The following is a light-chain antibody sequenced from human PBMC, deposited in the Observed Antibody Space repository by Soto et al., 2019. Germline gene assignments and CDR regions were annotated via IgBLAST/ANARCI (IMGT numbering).Light chain of an antibody. CDR1: QSISSW. V-gene: IGKV1-5*01. CDR2: DAS. CDR3: QQYNSYSLWT. Sequence: DIQMTQSPSNLSASVGDRVTITCRASQSISSWLAWYQQKPGKAPKLLIYDASSLESGVPSRFSGSGSGTEFTLTISSLQPDDFATYYCQQYNSYSLWTFGQGTKVEIK. J-gene: IGKJ1*01.